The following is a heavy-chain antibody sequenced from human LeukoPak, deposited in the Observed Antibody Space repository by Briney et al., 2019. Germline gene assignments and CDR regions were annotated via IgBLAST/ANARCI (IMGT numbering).Heavy chain of an antibody. J-gene: IGHJ5*02. D-gene: IGHD3-10*01. Sequence: PSETLSLTCAVYGGSFSGYYWSWIRQPPGKGLEWIGEINHSGSTNYNPSLKSRVTISVDTSKNQFSLKLSSVTAADTAVYYCARKPHYYGSGSYRNWFDPWGQGTLVTVSS. CDR1: GGSFSGYY. CDR3: ARKPHYYGSGSYRNWFDP. CDR2: INHSGST. V-gene: IGHV4-34*01.